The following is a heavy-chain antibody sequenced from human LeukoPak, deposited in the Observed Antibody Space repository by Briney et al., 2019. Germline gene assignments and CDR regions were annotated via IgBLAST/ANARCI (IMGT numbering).Heavy chain of an antibody. V-gene: IGHV1-69*06. J-gene: IGHJ5*02. CDR1: GGTFSSYA. CDR2: IIPIFGTA. CDR3: ARGGVYEQWLVQNWFDP. D-gene: IGHD6-19*01. Sequence: ASVKVSCKASGGTFSSYAISWVRQAPGQGLEWMGGIIPIFGTANYAQKFQGRVTITADKSTSTAYMELSSLRSEDTAVYYCARGGVYEQWLVQNWFDPWGQGTLVTVSS.